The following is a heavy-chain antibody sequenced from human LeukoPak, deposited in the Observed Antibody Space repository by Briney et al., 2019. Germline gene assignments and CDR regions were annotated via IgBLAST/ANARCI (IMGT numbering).Heavy chain of an antibody. CDR1: GFTFSDYY. V-gene: IGHV3-11*04. CDR3: ARLGYCSGGSCPYYYYYYGMDV. Sequence: GGSLRLSCAASGFTFSDYYMSWIRQAPGKGLEWVSYISSSGSTIYYADSVKGRFTTSRDHAKNSLYLQMNSLRAEDTAVYYCARLGYCSGGSCPYYYYYYGMDVWGQGTTVTVSS. D-gene: IGHD2-15*01. CDR2: ISSSGSTI. J-gene: IGHJ6*02.